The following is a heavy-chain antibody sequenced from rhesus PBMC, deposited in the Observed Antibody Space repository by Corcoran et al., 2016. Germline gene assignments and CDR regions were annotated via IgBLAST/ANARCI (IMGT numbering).Heavy chain of an antibody. D-gene: IGHD5-30*01. CDR3: AKEDSVGTVDY. V-gene: IGHV3S5*01. CDR2: ISYSGVTT. J-gene: IGHJ3*01. Sequence: EVQLVETGGGLVQPGGALRLSCSASGLTFRGFDMSWVRQAPGSGLEWVSGISYSGVTTYYVDSVKGRFIISRDNSKNILSLQMNSLKVEDTAVYFCAKEDSVGTVDYWGQGLRVSVSS. CDR1: GLTFRGFD.